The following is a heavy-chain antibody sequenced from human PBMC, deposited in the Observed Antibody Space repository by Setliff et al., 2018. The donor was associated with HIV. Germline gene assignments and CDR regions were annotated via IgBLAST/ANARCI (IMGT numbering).Heavy chain of an antibody. J-gene: IGHJ6*02. CDR3: ATRGEQLYFYGMDV. CDR1: GHMFSLYG. D-gene: IGHD1-26*01. CDR2: INTETGTP. Sequence: ASVKVSCKTSGHMFSLYGIHWLRQAPGQNLEWMGWINTETGTPTYAPGFTGRFVFSFDTSVSTAYLQISGLKAEDTAVYYCATRGEQLYFYGMDVWGQGTTVTVSS. V-gene: IGHV7-4-1*02.